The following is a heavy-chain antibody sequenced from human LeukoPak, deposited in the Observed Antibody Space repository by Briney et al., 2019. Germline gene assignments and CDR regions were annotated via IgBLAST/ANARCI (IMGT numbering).Heavy chain of an antibody. Sequence: SVKVSCKASGGTFSSYAISWVRQAPGQGLEWMGGIIPIFGTANYAQKFQGRVTITADKSTSTAYMELSSLRSEDTAAYYCARKVPNDSSGYYYRGQFDPWGQGTLVTVSS. J-gene: IGHJ5*02. CDR3: ARKVPNDSSGYYYRGQFDP. CDR2: IIPIFGTA. CDR1: GGTFSSYA. V-gene: IGHV1-69*06. D-gene: IGHD3-22*01.